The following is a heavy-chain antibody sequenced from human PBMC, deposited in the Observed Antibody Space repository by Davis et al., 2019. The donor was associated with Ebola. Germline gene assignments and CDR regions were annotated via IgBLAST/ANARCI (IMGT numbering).Heavy chain of an antibody. CDR1: GFTFSSYW. CDR3: AKDHRYTAMVKDYYYYGMDV. Sequence: GESLKISCAASGFTFSSYWMHWVRQAPGKGLVWVSRINSDGSSTSYADSVKGRFTISRDNSKNTLYLQMNSLRAEDTAVYYCAKDHRYTAMVKDYYYYGMDVWGQGTTVTVSS. J-gene: IGHJ6*02. V-gene: IGHV3-74*01. D-gene: IGHD5-18*01. CDR2: INSDGSST.